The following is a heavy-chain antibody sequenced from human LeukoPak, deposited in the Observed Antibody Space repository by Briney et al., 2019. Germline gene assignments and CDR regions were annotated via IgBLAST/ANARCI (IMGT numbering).Heavy chain of an antibody. CDR2: ISGSGGST. V-gene: IGHV3-23*01. CDR1: GFTFSNAW. CDR3: AKDLGIQLWSNFDY. Sequence: PGGSLRLSCAASGFTFSNAWMSWVRQAPGKGLEWVSAISGSGGSTYYADSVKGRFTISRDNSKNTLYLQMNSLRAEDTAVYYCAKDLGIQLWSNFDYWGQGTLVTVSS. J-gene: IGHJ4*02. D-gene: IGHD5-18*01.